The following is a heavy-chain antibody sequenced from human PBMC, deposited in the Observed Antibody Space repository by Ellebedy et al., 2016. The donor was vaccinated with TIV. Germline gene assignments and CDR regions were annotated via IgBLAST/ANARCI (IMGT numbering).Heavy chain of an antibody. V-gene: IGHV3-7*03. J-gene: IGHJ3*02. CDR2: IKTDGTEK. Sequence: PGGSLRLSCAASGFTFSDLWMNWVRQAPGKGLEWVANIKTDGTEKYYVDSVKGRFTISRDNAKNSLYLQMNSLRAEDTAVYFCARARGYDSVGHDACDIWGQGTVVTVSS. CDR3: ARARGYDSVGHDACDI. D-gene: IGHD3-22*01. CDR1: GFTFSDLW.